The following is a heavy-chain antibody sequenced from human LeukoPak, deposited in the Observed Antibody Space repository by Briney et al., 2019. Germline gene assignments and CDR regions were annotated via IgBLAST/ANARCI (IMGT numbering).Heavy chain of an antibody. D-gene: IGHD6-19*01. V-gene: IGHV5-51*01. CDR1: GYSFTTYW. CDR2: IYPGDSDT. Sequence: PGESLKISCKGSGYSFTTYWIDWVRQMPGEGLEWMGFIYPGDSDTRYSPSFQGQVTISADKSIGTAYLQWSSLKASDTAMYYCARHERDSSGWFGYWGQGTLVTVSS. CDR3: ARHERDSSGWFGY. J-gene: IGHJ4*02.